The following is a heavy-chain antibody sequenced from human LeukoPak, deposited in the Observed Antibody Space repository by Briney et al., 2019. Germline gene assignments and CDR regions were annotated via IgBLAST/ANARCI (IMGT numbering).Heavy chain of an antibody. CDR1: GGSFSGYY. Sequence: SETLSLTCAVYGGSFSGYYRSWIRQPPGKGLEWIGEINHSGSTNYNPSLKSRVTISVDTSKNQFSLKLSSVTAADTAVYYCARGLARVATTSYYFDYWGQGTLVTVSS. V-gene: IGHV4-34*01. J-gene: IGHJ4*02. D-gene: IGHD5-12*01. CDR2: INHSGST. CDR3: ARGLARVATTSYYFDY.